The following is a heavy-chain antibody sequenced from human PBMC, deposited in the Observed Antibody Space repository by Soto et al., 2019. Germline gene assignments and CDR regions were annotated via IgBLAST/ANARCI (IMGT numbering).Heavy chain of an antibody. V-gene: IGHV4-61*01. J-gene: IGHJ4*02. Sequence: QVQLQESGPGLVKPSETLSLTCTVSGGSVSSGSYYWSWIRQPPGKGLEWIGYIYYSGSTNYNPSLQRRVTISVDTSKNQFSLRLNSVTAADTAVYSCASYISGWYDVSYWGQGTLVTVSA. CDR1: GGSVSSGSYY. CDR2: IYYSGST. D-gene: IGHD6-19*01. CDR3: ASYISGWYDVSY.